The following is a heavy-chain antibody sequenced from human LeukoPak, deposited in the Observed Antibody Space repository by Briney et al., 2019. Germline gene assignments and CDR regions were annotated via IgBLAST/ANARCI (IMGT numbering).Heavy chain of an antibody. CDR2: IKQDGSEK. D-gene: IGHD4-17*01. V-gene: IGHV3-7*03. CDR3: ARVDPYGDYAGAFDI. CDR1: GFTFSSYW. Sequence: GGSLRLSCAASGFTFSSYWMSWVRQAPGKGLEWVANIKQDGSEKYYVDSVKGRFTISRDNAKNSLYLQMNSLRAEDTAVYYCARVDPYGDYAGAFDIWGQGTMVTVSS. J-gene: IGHJ3*02.